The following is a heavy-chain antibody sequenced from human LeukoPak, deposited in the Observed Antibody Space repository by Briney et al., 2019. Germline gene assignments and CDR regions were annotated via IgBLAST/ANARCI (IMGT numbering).Heavy chain of an antibody. CDR1: GFTFSSYG. CDR2: IRYDGSNK. CDR3: AKDREVGITQYYYYYYYMDV. J-gene: IGHJ6*03. Sequence: PGGSLRLSCAASGFTFSSYGMHWVRQAPGKGLEWVTFIRYDGSNKYYADSVKGRFTISRDNSKNTLYLQMNSLRPEDTAVYYCAKDREVGITQYYYYYYYMDVWGKGTTVTVSS. V-gene: IGHV3-30*02. D-gene: IGHD1-26*01.